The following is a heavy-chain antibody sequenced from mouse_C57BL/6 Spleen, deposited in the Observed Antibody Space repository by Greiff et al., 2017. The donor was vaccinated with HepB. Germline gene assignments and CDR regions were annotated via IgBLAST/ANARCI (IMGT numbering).Heavy chain of an antibody. Sequence: VQLQQPGAELVKPGASVKLSCKASGYTFTSYWMQWVKQRPGQGLEWIGEIDPSDSYTNSNQKFKGKATLTVDTSSSTAYMQLSSLTSEDSAVYYCARSNWDEGYFDVWGTGTTVTVSS. J-gene: IGHJ1*03. CDR3: ARSNWDEGYFDV. D-gene: IGHD4-1*01. CDR1: GYTFTSYW. V-gene: IGHV1-50*01. CDR2: IDPSDSYT.